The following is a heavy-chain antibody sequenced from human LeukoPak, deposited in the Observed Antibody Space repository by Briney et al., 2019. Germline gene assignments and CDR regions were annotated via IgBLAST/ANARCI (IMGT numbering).Heavy chain of an antibody. V-gene: IGHV3-30*02. Sequence: GGSLRLSCAASGFSFSSYDIHWVRQAPGKGLEGVTFIESDGTKEYYADSVKGRFTISRDNSKNTVYVQMNTLRAEDTAVYYCAKEGSGWYYLDYWGQGTVVTVSS. CDR3: AKEGSGWYYLDY. J-gene: IGHJ4*02. D-gene: IGHD6-19*01. CDR1: GFSFSSYD. CDR2: IESDGTKE.